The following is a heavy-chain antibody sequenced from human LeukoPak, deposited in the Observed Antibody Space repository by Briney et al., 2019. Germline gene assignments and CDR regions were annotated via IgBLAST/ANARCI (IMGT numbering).Heavy chain of an antibody. Sequence: PGGSLRLSCAGSGFTFSAHWMHWVRQGQGKGLVWVARITHEGGDANYADSVKGRFTISRDNSNKVLYLEMNSLTADDTGVYYCARVLTYFDLWGQGTLVTVSS. CDR1: GFTFSAHW. CDR2: ITHEGGDA. J-gene: IGHJ5*01. CDR3: ARVLTYFDL. V-gene: IGHV3-74*01.